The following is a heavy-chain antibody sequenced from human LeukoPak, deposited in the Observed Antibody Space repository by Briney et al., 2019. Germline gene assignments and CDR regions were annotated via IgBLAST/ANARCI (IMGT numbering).Heavy chain of an antibody. V-gene: IGHV1-3*03. CDR3: ARGSQDYGDWASYYYMDV. J-gene: IGHJ6*03. CDR2: INAGNGNT. CDR1: GYTFTSYA. Sequence: ASVKVSCKASGYTFTSYAMHWVRQAPGQRLEWMGWINAGNGNTKYSQEFQGRVTITRDTSASTAYMELSSLRSEDTAVYYYARGSQDYGDWASYYYMDVWGKGTTVTVSS. D-gene: IGHD4-17*01.